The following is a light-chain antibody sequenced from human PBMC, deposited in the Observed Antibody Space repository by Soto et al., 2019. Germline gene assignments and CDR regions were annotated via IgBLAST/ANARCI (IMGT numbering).Light chain of an antibody. J-gene: IGKJ3*01. CDR3: QRYGESLPVT. V-gene: IGKV3-20*01. CDR2: GAS. Sequence: EFVLTQSPGTLSLSPGERATLSCRASQSVTSSNLAWYQQKPGQAPGPLIYGASIRATGVPDRFSGSGSGIDFTLALSRLGPEDFEVYYCQRYGESLPVTFGPGTKVEIK. CDR1: QSVTSSN.